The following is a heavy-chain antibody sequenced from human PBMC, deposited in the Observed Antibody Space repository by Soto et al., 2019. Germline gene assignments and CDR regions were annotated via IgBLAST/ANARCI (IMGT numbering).Heavy chain of an antibody. V-gene: IGHV3-30*03. J-gene: IGHJ4*02. Sequence: QVQLVESGGGVVQPGRSLRLSCAASGFTFSSYGMHWVRQAPGKGLEWVAVISKDGSVKYYADSVKGRFTISRDNSQNTLYWKMNSLGAEDTAVYYCAGEVASGYWGQGTLVTVSS. CDR1: GFTFSSYG. D-gene: IGHD2-21*01. CDR2: ISKDGSVK. CDR3: AGEVASGY.